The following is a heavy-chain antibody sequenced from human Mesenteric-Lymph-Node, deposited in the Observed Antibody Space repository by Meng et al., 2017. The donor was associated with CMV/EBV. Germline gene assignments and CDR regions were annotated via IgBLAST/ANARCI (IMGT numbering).Heavy chain of an antibody. CDR2: ISYSSATI. J-gene: IGHJ4*02. D-gene: IGHD1-26*01. CDR1: GFTFNTYG. V-gene: IGHV3-48*04. CDR3: AKNQAGASIYFDN. Sequence: GESLKISCAASGFTFNTYGMNWVRQAPGKGLEWVSYISYSSATIYYTDSVKGRFTISRDNAENSLYLQMNSLRAEDTAVYYCAKNQAGASIYFDNWGQGTLVTVSS.